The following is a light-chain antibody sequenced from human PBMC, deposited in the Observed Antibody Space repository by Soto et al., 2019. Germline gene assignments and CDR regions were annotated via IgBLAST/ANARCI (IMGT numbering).Light chain of an antibody. Sequence: EIVLTQSPGTLSLSPGEGATLSCRASQTISNNYLAWYQHKPGQAPRLLIYAASTRATGIPDRFSGSGSGADFPLTVNRMEPEDFAVYYCQQYGTSTRTFGQGPKVEI. CDR2: AAS. CDR3: QQYGTSTRT. CDR1: QTISNNY. V-gene: IGKV3-20*01. J-gene: IGKJ1*01.